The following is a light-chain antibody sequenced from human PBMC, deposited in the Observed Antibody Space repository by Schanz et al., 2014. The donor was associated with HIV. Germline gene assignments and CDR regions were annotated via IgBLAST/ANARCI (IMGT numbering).Light chain of an antibody. V-gene: IGLV2-14*01. CDR2: DVS. Sequence: SALTQPASVSGSPGQSITISCTGTSSDVGGYNYVAWYQQHAGKAPKLMIFDVSNRPSGVSYRFSGSKSGNTASLTISGLQAEDEADYYCSSYTTSGSLVFGGGTKLTVL. CDR1: SSDVGGYNY. CDR3: SSYTTSGSLV. J-gene: IGLJ2*01.